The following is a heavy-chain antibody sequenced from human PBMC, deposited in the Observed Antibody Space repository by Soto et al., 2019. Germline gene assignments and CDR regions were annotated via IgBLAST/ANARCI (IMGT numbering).Heavy chain of an antibody. CDR3: AKRRGAGGHFDY. CDR1: GFTFSSYA. V-gene: IGHV3-23*01. Sequence: DVQLLESGGGLVQPEGSLRLSCADSGFTFSSYAMGWVRQGPGKGLEWVAVVSIGGSTHYADSVRGRFTISRDNSKNTLSLQMNGLTAEDTVVYFCAKRRGAGGHFDYWGQGALVTVSS. CDR2: VSIGGST. D-gene: IGHD2-15*01. J-gene: IGHJ4*02.